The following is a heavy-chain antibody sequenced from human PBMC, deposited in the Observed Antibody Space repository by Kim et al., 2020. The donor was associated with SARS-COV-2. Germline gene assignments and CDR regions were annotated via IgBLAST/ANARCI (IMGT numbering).Heavy chain of an antibody. V-gene: IGHV1-46*01. CDR1: GYTFTSYY. CDR2: INPSGGST. Sequence: ASVKVSCKASGYTFTSYYMHWVRQAPGQGLEWMGIINPSGGSTSYAQKFQGRVTMTRDTSTSTVYMELSSLRSEDTAVYYCARGAGYYDSSGYYVTNWFDPWGQGTLVTVSS. D-gene: IGHD3-22*01. J-gene: IGHJ5*02. CDR3: ARGAGYYDSSGYYVTNWFDP.